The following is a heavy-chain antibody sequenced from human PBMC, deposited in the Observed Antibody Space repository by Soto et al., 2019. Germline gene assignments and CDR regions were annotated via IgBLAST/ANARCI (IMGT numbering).Heavy chain of an antibody. Sequence: QVQLVESGGGVVQPGRSLRLSCAASGFTFSSYGMHWVRQAPGKGLEWVAVIWYDGSNKYYADSVKGRFTISRDNSKNTLYLQMNSLRAEDTAVYYCARDETAYSSSSPDYWGQGTLVTVSS. J-gene: IGHJ4*02. CDR3: ARDETAYSSSSPDY. CDR2: IWYDGSNK. V-gene: IGHV3-33*01. CDR1: GFTFSSYG. D-gene: IGHD6-6*01.